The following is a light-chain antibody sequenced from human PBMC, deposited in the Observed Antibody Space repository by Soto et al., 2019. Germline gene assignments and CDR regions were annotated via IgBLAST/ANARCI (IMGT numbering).Light chain of an antibody. J-gene: IGKJ1*01. CDR3: QQYKHWHPKME. CDR1: QGVSND. V-gene: IGKV3-15*01. Sequence: DIVLPQSPATLSVSPGERATLSCRASQGVSNDLAWYQYTPGQAPRLLIYGATTRATGIPARFRGGVSETESRLTISSLQSEDIATYYCQQYKHWHPKMEFGQGTKV. CDR2: GAT.